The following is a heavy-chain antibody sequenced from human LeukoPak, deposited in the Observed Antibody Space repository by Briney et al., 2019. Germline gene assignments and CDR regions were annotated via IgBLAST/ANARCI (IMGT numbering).Heavy chain of an antibody. Sequence: GGSLRLSCAASGFPFGTYAMSWVRQAPGKGLEWVSAISGGGGSTYYADSVKGRFTISRDNSKNTLYLQMSSLRAEDTAVYYCARPRYDFWSGSPYYYYGMDVWGQGTTLTVSS. CDR2: ISGGGGST. CDR3: ARPRYDFWSGSPYYYYGMDV. V-gene: IGHV3-23*01. D-gene: IGHD3-3*01. CDR1: GFPFGTYA. J-gene: IGHJ6*02.